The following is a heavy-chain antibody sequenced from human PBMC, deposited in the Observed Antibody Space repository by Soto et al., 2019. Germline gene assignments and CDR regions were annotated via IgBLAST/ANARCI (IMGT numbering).Heavy chain of an antibody. V-gene: IGHV4-4*07. D-gene: IGHD1-26*01. CDR2: INSGGTT. CDR3: AREGSGGSNRFDP. Sequence: QVQLQESGPGLVKPSEPLSLTCTVSGDSISNYWSWIRQSAGKGLEWIGRINSGGTTNYNPSFKSRVRMSVDKSENQVSLKLNSVTDADTAVYYCAREGSGGSNRFDPCGQGTLVTVSP. J-gene: IGHJ5*02. CDR1: GDSISNY.